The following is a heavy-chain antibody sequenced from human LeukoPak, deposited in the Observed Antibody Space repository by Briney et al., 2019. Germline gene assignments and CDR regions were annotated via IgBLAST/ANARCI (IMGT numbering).Heavy chain of an antibody. D-gene: IGHD2-15*01. J-gene: IGHJ6*03. CDR2: ISGSSSPI. CDR1: GFTFSSYS. V-gene: IGHV3-48*04. Sequence: QTGGSLRLSCAASGFTFSSYSMNWVRQAPGKGLEWLSYISGSSSPIYYADSVKGRFTISRDNAKNSLYLQMNSLRAEDTAVYFCARESLGYCSGSTCYYFFMDSWGKGTTVTVSS. CDR3: ARESLGYCSGSTCYYFFMDS.